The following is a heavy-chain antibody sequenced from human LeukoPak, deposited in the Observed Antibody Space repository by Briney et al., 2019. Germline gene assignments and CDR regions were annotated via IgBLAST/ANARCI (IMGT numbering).Heavy chain of an antibody. Sequence: PGGSLRLSCAASGFTFSSYSMNWVRQAPGKGLEWVSSISSSSSYIYYADSVKGRFTISRDNSKNTLYLQMNSLRAEDTAVYYCANDLGWIQLNLGRGQGTLVTVSS. V-gene: IGHV3-21*04. D-gene: IGHD5-18*01. CDR2: ISSSSSYI. J-gene: IGHJ4*02. CDR3: ANDLGWIQLNLG. CDR1: GFTFSSYS.